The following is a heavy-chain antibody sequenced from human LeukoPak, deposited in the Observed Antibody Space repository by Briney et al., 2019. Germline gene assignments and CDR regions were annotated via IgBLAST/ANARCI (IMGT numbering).Heavy chain of an antibody. J-gene: IGHJ4*02. CDR2: IYPGDSET. D-gene: IGHD4-17*01. V-gene: IGHV5-51*01. CDR1: GSKFTNYW. Sequence: NRGESLQISCKASGSKFTNYWTGWVRPLPGKGLEWMPIIYPGDSETRHSPSFQGQVTISADKSIGTMYLQWSSLKASDTAMYYCARALRTGQGDYVPVLWGQGTLVIVSS. CDR3: ARALRTGQGDYVPVL.